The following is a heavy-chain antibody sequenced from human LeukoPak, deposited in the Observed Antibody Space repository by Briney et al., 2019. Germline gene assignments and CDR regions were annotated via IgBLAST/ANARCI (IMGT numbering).Heavy chain of an antibody. CDR1: GFTFSDAR. CDR3: ARALRGDYVGY. J-gene: IGHJ4*02. CDR2: ISSSSSTI. V-gene: IGHV3-48*04. Sequence: HSGGSLRLSCAASGFTFSDARMTWVRQAPGKGLEWVSSISSSSSTIYYADSVKGRFTISRDNAKNSLYLQMNSLRADDTAVYYCARALRGDYVGYWGQGTLVTVSS.